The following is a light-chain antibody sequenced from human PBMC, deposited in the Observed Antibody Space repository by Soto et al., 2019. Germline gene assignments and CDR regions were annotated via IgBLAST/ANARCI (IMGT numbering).Light chain of an antibody. V-gene: IGKV1-39*01. CDR3: QQCYSTPFT. J-gene: IGKJ3*01. CDR2: AAS. Sequence: DIQMTQSPSSLSASVGDRVTITCRASQSISSYLNWYQQKPGKAPKLLIYAASSLQSGVPARFSGSGSGTEFTLTISSLQSEDFATYYCQQCYSTPFTFGPGTKVDIK. CDR1: QSISSY.